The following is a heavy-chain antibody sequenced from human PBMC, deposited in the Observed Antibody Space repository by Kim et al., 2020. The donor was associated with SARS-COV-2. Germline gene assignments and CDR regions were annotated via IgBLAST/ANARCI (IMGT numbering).Heavy chain of an antibody. CDR3: ARGHYDFWSGYYRYWFDP. Sequence: SETLSLTCTVSGGSISSGDYYWSWIRQPPGKGLEWIGYIYYSGSTYYNPSLKSRVTISVDTSKNQFSLKLSSVTAADTAVYYCARGHYDFWSGYYRYWFDPWGQGTLVTVSS. V-gene: IGHV4-30-4*01. CDR2: IYYSGST. J-gene: IGHJ5*02. D-gene: IGHD3-3*01. CDR1: GGSISSGDYY.